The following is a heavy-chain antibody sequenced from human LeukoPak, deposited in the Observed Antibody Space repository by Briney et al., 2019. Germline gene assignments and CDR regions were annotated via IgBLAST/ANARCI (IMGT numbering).Heavy chain of an antibody. J-gene: IGHJ4*02. CDR3: VCAAGPFDN. Sequence: GRSLRLSCAASGLMFSSYGMHWVRQAPGKGLEWVAVIWTDGSNKYYADSVRGRFTISRDNPKNTVYLQMNNLRVEDTALYYCVCAAGPFDNWGQGTLVTVSS. CDR1: GLMFSSYG. V-gene: IGHV3-33*01. D-gene: IGHD6-13*01. CDR2: IWTDGSNK.